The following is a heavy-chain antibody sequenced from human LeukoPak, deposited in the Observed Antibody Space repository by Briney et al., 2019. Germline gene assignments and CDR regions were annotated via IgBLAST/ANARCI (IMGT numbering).Heavy chain of an antibody. CDR3: ARDLRELMGGDYYFDY. V-gene: IGHV1-18*01. D-gene: IGHD2-8*01. CDR2: ISAYNGNT. Sequence: ASVKVSCKASGYTFTSYSISWVRQAPGQGLEWMGWISAYNGNTNYAQKLQGRVTMTTDTSTSTAYMELRSLRSDDTAVYYCARDLRELMGGDYYFDYWGQGTLVTVSS. CDR1: GYTFTSYS. J-gene: IGHJ4*02.